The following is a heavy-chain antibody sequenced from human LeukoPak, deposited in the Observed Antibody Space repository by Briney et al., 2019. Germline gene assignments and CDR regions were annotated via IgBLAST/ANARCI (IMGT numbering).Heavy chain of an antibody. J-gene: IGHJ4*02. V-gene: IGHV3-64*01. CDR3: ARGFRYYGSGIDY. D-gene: IGHD3-10*01. CDR2: ISTNGGST. Sequence: GGSLRLSCAASGFTFSEYSMHWVRRAPGKGLEYVSAISTNGGSTYYANSVKGRFSISRDDPKSTLDLQMGSLRPEDMAVYYCARGFRYYGSGIDYWGQGTLVTVSS. CDR1: GFTFSEYS.